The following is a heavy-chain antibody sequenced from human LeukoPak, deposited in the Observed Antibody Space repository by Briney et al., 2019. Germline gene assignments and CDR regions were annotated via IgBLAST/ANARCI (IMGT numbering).Heavy chain of an antibody. J-gene: IGHJ4*02. V-gene: IGHV3-23*01. D-gene: IGHD7-27*01. CDR3: ARAVNWGPEYYFDY. Sequence: GGSLRLSCAASGFTFSSYAMSWVRQAPGKGLEWVSAISGSGGSTYYADSVKGRFTISRDNSKNTLYLQMNSLRAEDTAVYYCARAVNWGPEYYFDYWGQGTLVTVSS. CDR1: GFTFSSYA. CDR2: ISGSGGST.